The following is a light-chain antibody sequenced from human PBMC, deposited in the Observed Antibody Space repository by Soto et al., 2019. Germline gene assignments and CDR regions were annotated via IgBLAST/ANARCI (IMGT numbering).Light chain of an antibody. Sequence: EIVLTQSPGTLSLSPGERATLSCRASQSINSGFLVWDQQKPGQAPRLLIYGASGRGAGVPDRFSGSGSGTDFTLTITRLEPEDFAVYYCQQYVRSPFSFGPGTRVDMK. V-gene: IGKV3-20*01. CDR2: GAS. CDR3: QQYVRSPFS. CDR1: QSINSGF. J-gene: IGKJ3*01.